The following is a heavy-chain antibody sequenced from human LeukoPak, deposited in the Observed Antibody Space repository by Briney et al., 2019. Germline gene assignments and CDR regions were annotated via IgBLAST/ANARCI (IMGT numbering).Heavy chain of an antibody. D-gene: IGHD6-6*01. CDR1: GFTFSSYW. J-gene: IGHJ6*03. Sequence: RGSLRLSCAASGFTFSSYWMSWVRQAPGKGLEWVANIKQDGSEKYYVDSAQGRFTISRDNAKNSLYLQMNSLRAEDTAVYYCARDISSSYYYYMDVWGKGTTVTVSS. CDR2: IKQDGSEK. CDR3: ARDISSSYYYYMDV. V-gene: IGHV3-7*01.